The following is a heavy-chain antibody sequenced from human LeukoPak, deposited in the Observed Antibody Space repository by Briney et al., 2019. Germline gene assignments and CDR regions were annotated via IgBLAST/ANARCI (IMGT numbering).Heavy chain of an antibody. CDR3: ARDLLGSGSYWDLNY. CDR2: IIPILGTA. D-gene: IGHD1-26*01. V-gene: IGHV1-69*10. J-gene: IGHJ4*02. Sequence: GASVKVSCKASGGTFSSYAISWVRQAPGQGLEWMGGIIPILGTANYAQKFQGRVTMTRDMSTSTVYMELSSLRSEDTAVYYCARDLLGSGSYWDLNYWGQGTLVTVSS. CDR1: GGTFSSYA.